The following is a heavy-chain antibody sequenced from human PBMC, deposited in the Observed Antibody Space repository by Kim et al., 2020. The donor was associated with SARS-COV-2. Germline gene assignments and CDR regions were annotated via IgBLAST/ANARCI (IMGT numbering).Heavy chain of an antibody. CDR2: IIPIFGTA. CDR3: ARDGGSGYHLDAFDI. CDR1: GGTFSSYA. D-gene: IGHD3-22*01. V-gene: IGHV1-69*13. J-gene: IGHJ3*02. Sequence: SVKVSCKASGGTFSSYAISWVRQAPGQGLEWMGGIIPIFGTANYAQKFQGRVTITADESTSTAYMELSSLRSEDTAVYYCARDGGSGYHLDAFDIWGQGTMVTVSS.